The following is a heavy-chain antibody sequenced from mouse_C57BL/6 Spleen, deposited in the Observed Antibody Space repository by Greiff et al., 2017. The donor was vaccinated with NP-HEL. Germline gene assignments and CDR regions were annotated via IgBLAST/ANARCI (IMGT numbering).Heavy chain of an antibody. D-gene: IGHD2-5*01. CDR3: ARRYYSNLYYFDY. J-gene: IGHJ2*01. Sequence: VQLQQSGPELVKPGASVKMSCKASGYTFTDYNMHWVKQSHGKSLEWIGYINPNNGGTSYNQKFKGKATLTVNKSSSTAYMELRSLTSEYSAVYYCARRYYSNLYYFDYWGQGTTLIVSS. CDR1: GYTFTDYN. CDR2: INPNNGGT. V-gene: IGHV1-22*01.